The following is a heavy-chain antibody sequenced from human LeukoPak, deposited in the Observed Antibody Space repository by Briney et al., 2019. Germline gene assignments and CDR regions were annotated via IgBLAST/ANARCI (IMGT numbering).Heavy chain of an antibody. CDR3: ARERRDGYNYYFDY. Sequence: SETLSLTCTVSGGSISSYYWSWIRQPAGKGLEWIGYIYYSGSTNYNPSLKSRVTISVDTSKNQFSLKLSSVTAADTAVYYCARERRDGYNYYFDYWGQGTLVTVSS. CDR2: IYYSGST. V-gene: IGHV4-59*01. J-gene: IGHJ4*02. D-gene: IGHD5-24*01. CDR1: GGSISSYY.